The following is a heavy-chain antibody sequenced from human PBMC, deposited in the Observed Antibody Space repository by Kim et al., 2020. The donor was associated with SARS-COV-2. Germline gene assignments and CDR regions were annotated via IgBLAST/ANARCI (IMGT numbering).Heavy chain of an antibody. CDR3: ARGREYSSLSYAFDI. CDR2: MNPNSANT. J-gene: IGHJ3*02. V-gene: IGHV1-8*01. CDR1: GYTFTSYD. D-gene: IGHD6-6*01. Sequence: ASVKVSCKASGYTFTSYDINWVRQATGQGLEWMGWMNPNSANTGYAQKFQGRVTMTRDTSTNTAYMELSSLRSEDAAVYFCARGREYSSLSYAFDIWGQGTMVTVSS.